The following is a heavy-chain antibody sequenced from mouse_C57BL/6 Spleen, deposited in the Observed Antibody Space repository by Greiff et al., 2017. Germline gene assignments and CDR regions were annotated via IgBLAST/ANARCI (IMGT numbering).Heavy chain of an antibody. V-gene: IGHV1-59*01. Sequence: VQLQQPGAELVRPGTSVKLSCKASGYTFTSYWMHWVKQRPGQGLEWIGVIDPSDSYTNYNQKFKGKATLTVDTSSSTAYMQLSSLTSEDSAVYYCARTGYYGYYAMDYWGQGTSVTVSS. CDR2: IDPSDSYT. D-gene: IGHD1-1*01. J-gene: IGHJ4*01. CDR3: ARTGYYGYYAMDY. CDR1: GYTFTSYW.